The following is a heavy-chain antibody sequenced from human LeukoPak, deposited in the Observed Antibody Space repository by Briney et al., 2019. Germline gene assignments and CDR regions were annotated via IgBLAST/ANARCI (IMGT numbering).Heavy chain of an antibody. Sequence: TSETLSLTCTVSGGSITSSNWWSWVRQPPGTGLEWIGEIYHSGSTNYQPSLKSRVTMSVDKSKDQFSLKLSSVTAADTAVYYCVKRGNVANFDSWGQGILVTVSS. D-gene: IGHD5-12*01. CDR1: GGSITSSNW. CDR2: IYHSGST. CDR3: VKRGNVANFDS. J-gene: IGHJ4*02. V-gene: IGHV4-4*02.